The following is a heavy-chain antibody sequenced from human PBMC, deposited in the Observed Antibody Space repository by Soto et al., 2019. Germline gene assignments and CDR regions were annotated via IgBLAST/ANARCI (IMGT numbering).Heavy chain of an antibody. CDR3: ARDRKDIVVVPAAKVGMDV. CDR2: IYYSGST. V-gene: IGHV4-61*01. CDR1: GGSVSSGSYY. J-gene: IGHJ6*02. Sequence: PSETLSLTCTVSGGSVSSGSYYWSWIRQPPGKGLEWIGYIYYSGSTNYNPSLKSRVTISVDTSKNQFSLKLSSVTAADTAVYYCARDRKDIVVVPAAKVGMDVWGQGTTVTVSS. D-gene: IGHD2-2*01.